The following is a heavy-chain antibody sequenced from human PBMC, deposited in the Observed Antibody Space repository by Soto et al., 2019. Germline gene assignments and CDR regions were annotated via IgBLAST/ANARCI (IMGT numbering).Heavy chain of an antibody. V-gene: IGHV6-1*01. Sequence: SQTLSLTCAISGDSVSSNSAAWNWIRQCPSRGLEWLGRTYYRSKWYNDYAVSVKSRITINPDTSKNQFSLQLNSVTPEDTAVYYCAREGSGWYVNYYYYGMDVWAQGTTVTVSS. D-gene: IGHD6-19*01. J-gene: IGHJ6*02. CDR3: AREGSGWYVNYYYYGMDV. CDR2: TYYRSKWYN. CDR1: GDSVSSNSAA.